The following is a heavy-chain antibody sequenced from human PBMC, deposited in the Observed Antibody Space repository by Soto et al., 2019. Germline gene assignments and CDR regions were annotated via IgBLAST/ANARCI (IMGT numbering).Heavy chain of an antibody. Sequence: PGGSLRLSCVASGFPFDSYGIHWVRRAPGKGLEWVATIGFAGNNKCYADSVKGRFTISRGNSKNTLYLQMNSLRAEDTAVYYCARDRGWTTTDTAPIWGQGTLVTVSS. J-gene: IGHJ4*02. V-gene: IGHV3-30*02. CDR2: IGFAGNNK. CDR1: GFPFDSYG. D-gene: IGHD3-10*01. CDR3: ARDRGWTTTDTAPI.